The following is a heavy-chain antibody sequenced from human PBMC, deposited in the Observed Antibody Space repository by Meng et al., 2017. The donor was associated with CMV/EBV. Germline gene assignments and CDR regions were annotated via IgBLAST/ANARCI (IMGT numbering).Heavy chain of an antibody. CDR3: ARDGGAWGELYYYGMDV. J-gene: IGHJ6*02. D-gene: IGHD2-15*01. Sequence: GSLRLSCTVSGYSISSGYYWGWIRRPPGEGLEWIGSISHSGSTYYNPSLKSRVTISVDTSKNQFSLKLSSVTAADTAVYYCARDGGAWGELYYYGMDVWGQGTTVTVSS. CDR1: GYSISSGYY. V-gene: IGHV4-38-2*02. CDR2: ISHSGST.